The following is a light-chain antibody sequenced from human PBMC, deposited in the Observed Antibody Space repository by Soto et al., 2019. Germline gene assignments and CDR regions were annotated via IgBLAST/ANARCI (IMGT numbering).Light chain of an antibody. CDR3: QHYNSYSEA. CDR2: KAS. J-gene: IGKJ1*01. Sequence: QMTQSPSTLSGSVVDRVTITCRASQTISSWLAWYQQKPGKAPKLLIYKASSLESGVPSRFSGSGSGTEFTLTISSLQPDDFATYYCQHYNSYSEAFGQGTKVDIK. V-gene: IGKV1-5*03. CDR1: QTISSW.